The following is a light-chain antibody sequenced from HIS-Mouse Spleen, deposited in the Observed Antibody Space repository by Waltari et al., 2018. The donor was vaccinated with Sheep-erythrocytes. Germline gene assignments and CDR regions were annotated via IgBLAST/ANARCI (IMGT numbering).Light chain of an antibody. CDR2: YVS. J-gene: IGLJ1*01. CDR1: SSDVGGYTY. Sequence: QSALTQPRSVSGSPGQSVTISFTGTSSDVGGYTYLPWYQPHPGKAPKLMIYYVSKRPSGVPDRFSGSKSGNTASLTISGLQAEDEADYYCCSYAGSYNHVFATGTKVTVL. V-gene: IGLV2-11*01. CDR3: CSYAGSYNHV.